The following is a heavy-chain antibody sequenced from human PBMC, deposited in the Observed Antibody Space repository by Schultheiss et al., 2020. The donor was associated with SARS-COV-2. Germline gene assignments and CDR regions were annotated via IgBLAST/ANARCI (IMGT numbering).Heavy chain of an antibody. Sequence: GSLRLSCAASGFTFSNAWMSWVRQAPGKGLEWVGRIKSKTDGGTTDYAAPVKGRFTISRDDSKNTLYLQMNSLKTEYTAVYYCTTADIVVGDYYYYYGMDVWGQGTTVTVSS. CDR1: GFTFSNAW. V-gene: IGHV3-15*01. D-gene: IGHD2-2*01. J-gene: IGHJ6*02. CDR3: TTADIVVGDYYYYYGMDV. CDR2: IKSKTDGGTT.